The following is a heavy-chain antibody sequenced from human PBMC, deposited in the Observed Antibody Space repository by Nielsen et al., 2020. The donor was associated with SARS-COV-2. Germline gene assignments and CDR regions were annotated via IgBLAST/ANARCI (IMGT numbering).Heavy chain of an antibody. Sequence: GGSLRLSCAASGFTFSSYGMHWVRQAPGKGLEWVAVISYDGSNKYYADSVKGRFTISRDNSKNTLYLQMNSLRAEDTAVYSCAREGGDLGGGGFDLWGQGTLVTVSS. V-gene: IGHV3-30*03. CDR2: ISYDGSNK. CDR3: AREGGDLGGGGFDL. CDR1: GFTFSSYG. J-gene: IGHJ3*01. D-gene: IGHD2-15*01.